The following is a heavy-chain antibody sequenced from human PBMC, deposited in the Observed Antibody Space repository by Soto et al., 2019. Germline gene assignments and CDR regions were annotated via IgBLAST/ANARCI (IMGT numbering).Heavy chain of an antibody. V-gene: IGHV4-39*01. J-gene: IGHJ5*02. CDR1: GGSIGSSSYY. CDR3: GAYSSRNYCYAWFDH. D-gene: IGHD3-22*01. CDR2: LHYTGTT. Sequence: SETLSLTCIVSGGSIGSSSYYFGWIRQPPGKGLEWIGSLHYTGTTYYNSSLKSRVTISADKSQNQFSLRLSSVTAADTAVYYCGAYSSRNYCYAWFDHWGQGTLVTVSS.